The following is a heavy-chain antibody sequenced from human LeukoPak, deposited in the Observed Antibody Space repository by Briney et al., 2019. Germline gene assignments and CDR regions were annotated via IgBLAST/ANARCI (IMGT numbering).Heavy chain of an antibody. CDR2: ISYDAINK. Sequence: QSGGSLRLSCAASGFTFSSYGVHWVRQAPGKGLEWVAVISYDAINKYYADSVKGRFTISRDNSKNTLYLQMNSLRAEDTAVYHCAGNLLAYCGGECRDDAFDIWGQGTTVTVSS. J-gene: IGHJ3*02. CDR3: AGNLLAYCGGECRDDAFDI. D-gene: IGHD2-21*01. CDR1: GFTFSSYG. V-gene: IGHV3-30*03.